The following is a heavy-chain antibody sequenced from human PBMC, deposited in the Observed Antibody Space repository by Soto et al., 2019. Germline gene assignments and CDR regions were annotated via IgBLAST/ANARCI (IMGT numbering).Heavy chain of an antibody. Sequence: EVQLVESGGGLVQPGGSLRLSCAASGFTVSSKYMTWVRQAPGKGLEWVSLIQSGGTTYYADSVKGRFTISRDTSDNTLHLQMDSLRVEDTAVYYCARDDVLCDGGRCYGIPLDVCVKGTTVTVSS. CDR3: ARDDVLCDGGRCYGIPLDV. J-gene: IGHJ6*04. CDR2: IQSGGTT. D-gene: IGHD2-15*01. CDR1: GFTVSSKY. V-gene: IGHV3-66*01.